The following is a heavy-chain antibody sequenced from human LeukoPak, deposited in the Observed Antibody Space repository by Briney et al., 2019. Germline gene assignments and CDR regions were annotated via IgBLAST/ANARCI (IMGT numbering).Heavy chain of an antibody. D-gene: IGHD6-25*01. CDR1: GDSISRSTYY. J-gene: IGHJ4*02. CDR3: ARSSGTGTFSY. Sequence: PSETLSLTCTASGDSISRSTYYWAWIRQPPGKGLEWIGSVYYGRSPYFNPSLESRATISVDTSKNHFSLKMSSVTAADTAVYSCARSSGTGTFSYWGQGTLVTVSS. CDR2: VYYGRSP. V-gene: IGHV4-39*02.